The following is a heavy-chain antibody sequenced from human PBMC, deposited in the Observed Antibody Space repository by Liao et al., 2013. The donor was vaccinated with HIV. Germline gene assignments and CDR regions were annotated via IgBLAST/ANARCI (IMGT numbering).Heavy chain of an antibody. CDR3: ARDKKFLCGSACDPYYYYYYMDV. CDR2: IYNSGST. V-gene: IGHV4-59*12. J-gene: IGHJ6*03. Sequence: QVQLQESGPGLVKPSETLSLTCTVSGGSMSGNYWGWIRQAPGKGLEWIGHIYNSGSTNYNPNYNPSLKNRVTMSVDTSKNQLSLKLSSVTAADTAVYYCARDKKFLCGSACDPYYYYYYMDVWGKGTTVTVSS. D-gene: IGHD1-1*01. CDR1: GGSMSGNY.